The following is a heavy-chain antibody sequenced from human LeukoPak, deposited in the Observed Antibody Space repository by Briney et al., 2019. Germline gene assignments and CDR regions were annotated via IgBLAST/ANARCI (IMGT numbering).Heavy chain of an antibody. CDR1: GFTFSDHY. V-gene: IGHV3-72*01. CDR3: ARGVTYYSDNGGYYY. J-gene: IGHJ4*02. CDR2: IRNKANSYAT. D-gene: IGHD3-22*01. Sequence: PGGSLRLSCAASGFTFSDHYMDWVHQAPGKGLEWVGRIRNKANSYATEYAASVKGRFTMSRDDSKNSLYLQMNSLKTEDTAIYYCARGVTYYSDNGGYYYWGQGTLVTVSS.